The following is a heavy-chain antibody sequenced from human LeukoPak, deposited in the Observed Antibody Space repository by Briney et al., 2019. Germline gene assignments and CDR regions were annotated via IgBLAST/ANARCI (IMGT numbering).Heavy chain of an antibody. CDR1: GYTFTSYY. D-gene: IGHD2-15*01. Sequence: ASVKVSCKASGYTFTSYYMHWVRQAPGQGLEWMGIINPSGGSTSYAQKFQGRVTMTRDTSTSTVYMELSSLRSGDTAVYYCARDIVVVVAASRYYYYGMDVWGKGTTVTVSS. V-gene: IGHV1-46*01. CDR2: INPSGGST. J-gene: IGHJ6*04. CDR3: ARDIVVVVAASRYYYYGMDV.